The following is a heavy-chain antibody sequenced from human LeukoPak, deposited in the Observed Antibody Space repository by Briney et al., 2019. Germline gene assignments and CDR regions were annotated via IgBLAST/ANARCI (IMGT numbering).Heavy chain of an antibody. V-gene: IGHV3-53*01. D-gene: IGHD6-13*01. Sequence: QPGGSLRLSCAASGFSVSAYYMSWVRQAPGKGLEWVSVIDSGGSGGSTYYADSVKCRFTISRDNSKNTLFLQMNSLRAEDTAVYYCASDRDSSTWSYYWGQGTLVTVSS. J-gene: IGHJ4*02. CDR3: ASDRDSSTWSYY. CDR1: GFSVSAYY. CDR2: IDSGGSGGST.